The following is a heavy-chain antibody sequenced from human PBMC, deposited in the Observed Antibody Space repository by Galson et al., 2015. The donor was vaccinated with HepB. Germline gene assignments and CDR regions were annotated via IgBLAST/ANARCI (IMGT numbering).Heavy chain of an antibody. V-gene: IGHV1-18*04. D-gene: IGHD3-9*01. Sequence: SVKVSCKASAYTFPSYSISWVRQAPGQGLEWIGWFSAYNGNTNYAQKLQGRVTMTTDTSTSTAYMELRSLRSDDTAVYYCARERLRYFDWFYGQDDMDVWGQGTTVTVSS. J-gene: IGHJ6*01. CDR1: AYTFPSYS. CDR3: ARERLRYFDWFYGQDDMDV. CDR2: FSAYNGNT.